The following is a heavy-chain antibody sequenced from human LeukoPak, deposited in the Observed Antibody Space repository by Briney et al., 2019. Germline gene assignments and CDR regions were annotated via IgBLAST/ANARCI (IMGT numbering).Heavy chain of an antibody. CDR3: ARDPLLWFGESIYYYYGMDV. J-gene: IGHJ6*02. CDR2: IYHSGST. D-gene: IGHD3-10*01. V-gene: IGHV4-38-2*02. Sequence: SETLSLTCTVSGYSISSGYYWGWIRQPPGKGLEWIGSIYHSGSTYYNPSLKSRVTISVDTSKNQFPLKLSSVTAADTAVYYCARDPLLWFGESIYYYYGMDVWGQGTTVTVSS. CDR1: GYSISSGYY.